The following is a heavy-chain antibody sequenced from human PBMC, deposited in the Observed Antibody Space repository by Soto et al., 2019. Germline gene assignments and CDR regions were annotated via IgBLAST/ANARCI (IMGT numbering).Heavy chain of an antibody. V-gene: IGHV1-46*01. CDR2: INPSGGST. CDR1: GYTFTSYY. CDR3: ALSGQVATFPIRHYFDY. Sequence: QVQLVQSGAEVKKPGASVKVSCKASGYTFTSYYMHWVRQAPGQGLELMGIINPSGGSTSYAQTFQGRVTMTRDTSTSTVYMELSSLRSEDTAVYYCALSGQVATFPIRHYFDYWGQGTLLTVSS. J-gene: IGHJ4*02. D-gene: IGHD5-12*01.